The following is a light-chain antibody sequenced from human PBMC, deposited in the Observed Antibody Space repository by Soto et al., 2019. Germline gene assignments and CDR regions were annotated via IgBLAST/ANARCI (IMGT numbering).Light chain of an antibody. CDR2: DGS. CDR3: EQYNVYPKT. V-gene: IGKV1-33*01. J-gene: IGKJ1*01. CDR1: QDISNY. Sequence: DIQLTQSRSSLSASVGDDVTLTCHASQDISNYLNWYQQKPGKAPKLLIYDGSNLETGVPSRFSGSGSGTEFTLTISSLQPDDFATYYCEQYNVYPKTFGQGTKVDI.